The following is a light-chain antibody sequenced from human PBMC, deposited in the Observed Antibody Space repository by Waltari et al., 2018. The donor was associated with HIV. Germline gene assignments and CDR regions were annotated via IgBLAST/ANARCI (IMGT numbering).Light chain of an antibody. CDR2: LNSDGSH. Sequence: QLILTQSPSASASLGASVTLTCTLSRGHRSSAIACHQHQPEKGPRYLMKLNSDGSHTKGDGIPDRFSGSSSGAERFLTISSLQSDDEADYYCQTWDTGPWVFGGGTKLTVL. CDR3: QTWDTGPWV. J-gene: IGLJ3*02. CDR1: RGHRSSA. V-gene: IGLV4-69*02.